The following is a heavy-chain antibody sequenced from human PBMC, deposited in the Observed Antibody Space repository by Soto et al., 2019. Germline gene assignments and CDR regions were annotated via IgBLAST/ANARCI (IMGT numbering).Heavy chain of an antibody. CDR2: IYGDGDK. CDR1: GSSLTTSGEG. J-gene: IGHJ3*01. D-gene: IGHD6-19*01. CDR3: ARNRVGGCVGAFDV. Sequence: QITLKESGPTLVKPTQTLTLTCTFSGSSLTTSGEGVRWIRQPPGKALEWVALIYGDGDKRYSPSLKSRLTITKDTSKTQVVFTMTNMDPVDTATYYCARNRVGGCVGAFDVWGQGTVVTVSS. V-gene: IGHV2-5*02.